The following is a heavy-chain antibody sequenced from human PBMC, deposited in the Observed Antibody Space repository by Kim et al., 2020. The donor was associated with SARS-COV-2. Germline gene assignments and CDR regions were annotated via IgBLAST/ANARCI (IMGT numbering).Heavy chain of an antibody. D-gene: IGHD1-26*01. V-gene: IGHV1-46*01. J-gene: IGHJ3*02. CDR1: GYTFTSYY. CDR3: AGEGGSYYLSSWVAFDI. Sequence: ASVKVSCKASGYTFTSYYMHWVRQAPGQGLEWMGIINPSGGSTSYAQKFQGRVTMTRDTSTSTVYMELSSLRSEDTAVYYCAGEGGSYYLSSWVAFDIWGQGTMVTVSS. CDR2: INPSGGST.